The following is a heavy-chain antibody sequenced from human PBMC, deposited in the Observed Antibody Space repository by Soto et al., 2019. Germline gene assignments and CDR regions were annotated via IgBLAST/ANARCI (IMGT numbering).Heavy chain of an antibody. Sequence: GGSLRLSCAASGFTFSSYGMHWVRQAPGKGLEWVAVISYDGSNKYYADSVKGRFTISRDNSKNTLYLQMNSLRAEDTAVYYCAKAYYDILTGYDAFDIWGQGTMVTVSS. V-gene: IGHV3-30*18. CDR1: GFTFSSYG. CDR3: AKAYYDILTGYDAFDI. CDR2: ISYDGSNK. D-gene: IGHD3-9*01. J-gene: IGHJ3*02.